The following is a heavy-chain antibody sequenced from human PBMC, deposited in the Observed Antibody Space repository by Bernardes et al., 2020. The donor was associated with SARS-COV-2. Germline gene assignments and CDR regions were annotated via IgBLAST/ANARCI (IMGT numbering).Heavy chain of an antibody. V-gene: IGHV1-69*04. D-gene: IGHD6-13*01. CDR3: ARETEQQLVDPYYYGMDV. J-gene: IGHJ6*02. Sequence: SVKVSCKASGGTFSSYAISWVRQAPGQGLEWMGRIIPILGIANYAQKFQGRVTITADKSTSTAYMELSSLRSEDTAVYYCARETEQQLVDPYYYGMDVWGQGTTVTVSS. CDR1: GGTFSSYA. CDR2: IIPILGIA.